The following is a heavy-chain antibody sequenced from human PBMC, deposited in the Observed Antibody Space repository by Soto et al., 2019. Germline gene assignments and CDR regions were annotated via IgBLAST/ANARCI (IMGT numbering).Heavy chain of an antibody. CDR1: GDSLTNNHW. CDR2: IWHTGRP. D-gene: IGHD2-15*01. V-gene: IGHV4-4*02. Sequence: QLQLRESGPGLVQPSGTLSLTCDVSGDSLTNNHWWSWVRQAPGKGLEWIGEIWHTGRPNYNPSLKSGVAISIDKSKNQFSLKLSSVTAADTAVYYCVRDSRTGCSSINCYMHWGQGTLVTVSS. CDR3: VRDSRTGCSSINCYMH. J-gene: IGHJ4*02.